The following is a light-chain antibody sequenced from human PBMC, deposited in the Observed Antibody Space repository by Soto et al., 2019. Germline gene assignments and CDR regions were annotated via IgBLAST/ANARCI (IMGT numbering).Light chain of an antibody. V-gene: IGLV2-14*01. Sequence: QSALTHPASVSGSPGQSITISCTGTSGDVGGYIYVSWYQQHPGKAPKLMIYDVTSRPSGLSYRFSGSKSGNTASLTISGLQADDEADYYCRSYTRSSAYVFGPATKVTVL. CDR1: SGDVGGYIY. CDR2: DVT. J-gene: IGLJ1*01. CDR3: RSYTRSSAYV.